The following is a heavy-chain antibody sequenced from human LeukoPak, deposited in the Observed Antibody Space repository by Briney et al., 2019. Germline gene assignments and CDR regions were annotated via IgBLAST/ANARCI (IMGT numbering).Heavy chain of an antibody. CDR2: IGTAGDT. Sequence: GGSLRLSCAASGFTFSSYDMHWVRQATGKGLEWVSAIGTAGDTYYPGSVKGRFTISRENAKNSLYLQMNSLRAGDTAVYYRARALSPSQQYGDYYFDYWGQGTLVTVSS. CDR1: GFTFSSYD. D-gene: IGHD4-17*01. J-gene: IGHJ4*02. CDR3: ARALSPSQQYGDYYFDY. V-gene: IGHV3-13*01.